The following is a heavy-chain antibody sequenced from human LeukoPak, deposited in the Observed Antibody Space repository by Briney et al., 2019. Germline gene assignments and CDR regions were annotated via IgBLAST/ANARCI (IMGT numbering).Heavy chain of an antibody. D-gene: IGHD3-10*01. J-gene: IGHJ4*02. V-gene: IGHV3-23*01. CDR3: AKDAPITMVRGVISPFWYFDY. CDR2: ISGSGGST. CDR1: GFTFSSYA. Sequence: GGSLRLSCAASGFTFSSYAMSWVRQAPGKGLEWVSAISGSGGSTYYADSVKGRFTISRDNSKNTLYLQMNSLRAEDTAVYYCAKDAPITMVRGVISPFWYFDYWGQGTLVTVSS.